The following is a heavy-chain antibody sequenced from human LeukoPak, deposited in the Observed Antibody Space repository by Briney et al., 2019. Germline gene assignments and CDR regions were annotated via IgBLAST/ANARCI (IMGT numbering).Heavy chain of an antibody. V-gene: IGHV3-23*01. CDR2: INDSGGRT. J-gene: IGHJ4*02. Sequence: PGGSLRLSCAASGFTFGNYAMGWVRQAPGKGLEWVSTINDSGGRTHYADSVKGRFTISRDNSKNTLYLQMKSLRAEDTAVNYCDGADYWGQGTLVTVSS. CDR3: DGADY. CDR1: GFTFGNYA.